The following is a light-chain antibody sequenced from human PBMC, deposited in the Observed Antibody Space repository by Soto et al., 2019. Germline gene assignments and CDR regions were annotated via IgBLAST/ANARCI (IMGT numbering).Light chain of an antibody. J-gene: IGKJ3*01. CDR2: QVS. Sequence: DVVMTQSPLSLPVSFGQPASISCRSSQSLVNTDGNTYLNWFQQRPGQSPRRLIYQVSNRDSGVPDRFSGSGSGTDFTLKISRVEADYFMVYYSMQATHWPLTFVPRTKLNIK. V-gene: IGKV2-30*01. CDR3: MQATHWPLT. CDR1: QSLVNTDGNTY.